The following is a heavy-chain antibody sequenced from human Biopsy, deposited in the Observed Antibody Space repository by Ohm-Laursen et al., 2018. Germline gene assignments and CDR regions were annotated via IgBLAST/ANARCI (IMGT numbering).Heavy chain of an antibody. Sequence: QTLSLTCAISGDSISNKDAAWDWIRRSPPRGLEWLGRTYYRTQWFFDYAVFVRSRISIKPDTSKNQFSLELNSVTPEDTAVYFCARETPTGIPFNWFDPWGQGTLVTVSS. J-gene: IGHJ5*02. CDR1: GDSISNKDAA. D-gene: IGHD1-1*01. CDR3: ARETPTGIPFNWFDP. CDR2: TYYRTQWFF. V-gene: IGHV6-1*01.